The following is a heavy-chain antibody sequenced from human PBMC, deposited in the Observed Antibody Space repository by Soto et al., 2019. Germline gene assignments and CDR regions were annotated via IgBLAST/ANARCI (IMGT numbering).Heavy chain of an antibody. J-gene: IGHJ6*02. D-gene: IGHD3-3*01. CDR3: ARGGMDYDFWSGYLESDGMDV. Sequence: SQTLSLTCAISGDSVSSNSAAWNWIRQSPSRGLEWLGRTYYRSKWYNDCAVSVKSRITINPDTSKNQFSLQLNSVTPEDTAVYYCARGGMDYDFWSGYLESDGMDVWGQGTTVTVSS. CDR2: TYYRSKWYN. CDR1: GDSVSSNSAA. V-gene: IGHV6-1*01.